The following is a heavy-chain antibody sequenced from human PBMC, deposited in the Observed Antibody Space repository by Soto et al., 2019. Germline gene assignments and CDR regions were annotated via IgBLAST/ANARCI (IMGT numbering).Heavy chain of an antibody. J-gene: IGHJ2*01. CDR2: ITPDNGKT. D-gene: IGHD3-10*01. CDR1: GYPFSKYG. CDR3: ATSVDSGFDL. Sequence: QLQLVQSGGEVKKPGASVRVSCKAYGYPFSKYGISWIRQAPGQGLEWRGWITPDNGKTDYAQKFKVRATMTTGTSANTAYMDLRSLRSDDTAGYYCATSVDSGFDLWGQGKLVSVSS. V-gene: IGHV1-18*04.